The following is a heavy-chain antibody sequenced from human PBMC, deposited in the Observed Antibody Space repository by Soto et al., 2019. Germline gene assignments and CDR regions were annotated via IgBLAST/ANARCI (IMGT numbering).Heavy chain of an antibody. Sequence: QVQLVESGGGVVQPGRSLRLSCAASGFTFSSYGMHWVRQAPGKGLEWVAVIWYDGSNKYYADSVKGRFTISRDNSNNPLYLQMNSLTADDTAVYYCARDGDWVSYRYTCSAFDIWGQGTMVTVSS. CDR1: GFTFSSYG. D-gene: IGHD3-16*02. CDR3: ARDGDWVSYRYTCSAFDI. J-gene: IGHJ3*02. V-gene: IGHV3-33*01. CDR2: IWYDGSNK.